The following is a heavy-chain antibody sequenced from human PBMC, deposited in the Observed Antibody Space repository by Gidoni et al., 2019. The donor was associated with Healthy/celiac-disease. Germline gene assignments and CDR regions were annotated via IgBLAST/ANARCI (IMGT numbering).Heavy chain of an antibody. CDR2: IKSKTDGGTK. Sequence: EVQLVESGCGLLQPAGSLRLSFSASGLSFSNPRWSWVRQAPGKGMEWVGRIKSKTDGGTKDYAAPVKGRFTISRDDSKNTRYLQMNSLKTEDTAVYYCTTDIVVVVAATPLVDYWGQGTLVTVSS. J-gene: IGHJ4*02. V-gene: IGHV3-15*01. D-gene: IGHD2-15*01. CDR1: GLSFSNPR. CDR3: TTDIVVVVAATPLVDY.